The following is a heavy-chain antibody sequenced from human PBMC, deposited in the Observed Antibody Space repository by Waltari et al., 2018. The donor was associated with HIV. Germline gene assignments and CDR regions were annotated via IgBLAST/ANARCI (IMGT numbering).Heavy chain of an antibody. Sequence: EVQLVESGGGLVQPGGSLRLSCAASGFTFSSYSMNCVRQAPGKGLEWVSYVSSSSSTIDYADSVKGRFTISRDNAKNSLYLQMNSLRDEDTAVYYCAGGLMTTSPTWGQGTLVTVSS. D-gene: IGHD4-17*01. V-gene: IGHV3-48*02. CDR2: VSSSSSTI. CDR3: AGGLMTTSPT. J-gene: IGHJ5*02. CDR1: GFTFSSYS.